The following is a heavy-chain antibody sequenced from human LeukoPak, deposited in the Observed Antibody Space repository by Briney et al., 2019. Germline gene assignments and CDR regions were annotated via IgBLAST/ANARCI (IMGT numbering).Heavy chain of an antibody. CDR1: GGSISSYY. CDR2: IYYSGST. Sequence: PSETLSLTCTVSGGSISSYYWSWIRQPPGKGLEWIGYIYYSGSTNYNPSLKSRVTISVDTSKNQFSLKLSSVTAADTAVYYCARTDYGDYVRFDPWGQGTLVTVSS. D-gene: IGHD4-17*01. V-gene: IGHV4-59*08. CDR3: ARTDYGDYVRFDP. J-gene: IGHJ5*02.